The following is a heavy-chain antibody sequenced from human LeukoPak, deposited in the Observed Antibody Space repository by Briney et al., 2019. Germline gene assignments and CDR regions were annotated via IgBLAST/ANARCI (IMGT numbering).Heavy chain of an antibody. CDR1: GYTFTGYY. D-gene: IGHD5-12*01. CDR3: ARDTGYSGYDWDLDY. V-gene: IGHV1-2*02. CDR2: INPNSGGT. Sequence: ASVKVSCMASGYTFTGYYMHWVRQAPGQGLEWMGWINPNSGGTNYAQKFQGRVTMTRDTSISTAYMELSRLRSDDTAVYYCARDTGYSGYDWDLDYWGQGTLVTVSS. J-gene: IGHJ4*02.